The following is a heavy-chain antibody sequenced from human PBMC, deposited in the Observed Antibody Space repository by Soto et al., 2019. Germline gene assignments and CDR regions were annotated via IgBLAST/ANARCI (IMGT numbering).Heavy chain of an antibody. D-gene: IGHD1-1*01. V-gene: IGHV4-30-2*01. CDR1: GGSISSGGYS. CDR3: GSGLLEGNWCGP. CDR2: IYHSGST. Sequence: QLQLQESGSGLVRPSQTLSLTCAVSGGSISSGGYSWNWIRQPPGKGLEWIGYIYHSGSTLYNPSLKSRVTVSADKSQTQSSRRLSRPTIAEPAVYDCGSGLLEGNWCGPWGQGTLVTVYS. J-gene: IGHJ5*02.